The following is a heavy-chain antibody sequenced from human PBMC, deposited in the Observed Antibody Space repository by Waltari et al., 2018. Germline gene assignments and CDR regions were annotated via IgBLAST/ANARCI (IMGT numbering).Heavy chain of an antibody. CDR2: IYHSGST. D-gene: IGHD4-4*01. Sequence: QVQLQESGPGLVKPSETLSLTCAVSGYSISSGYYWGWIRQPPGKGLEWIGSIYHSGSTYYNPSLKSRVTISVDTSKNQFSLKLSAVTAADTAVYYCARGTLNSNYAAFDIWGQGTMVTVSS. CDR1: GYSISSGYY. J-gene: IGHJ3*02. CDR3: ARGTLNSNYAAFDI. V-gene: IGHV4-38-2*01.